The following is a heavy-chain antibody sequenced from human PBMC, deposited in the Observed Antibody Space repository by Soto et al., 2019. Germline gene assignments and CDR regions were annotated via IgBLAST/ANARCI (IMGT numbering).Heavy chain of an antibody. CDR1: GFPLTDHA. CDR3: ARTYGSSGPNDY. D-gene: IGHD3-22*01. Sequence: PGVSLRLSCAASGFPLTDHAIHWVRQAPGKGLEWVAVISYEGNYKYHADSVKGRFTISRDDFKNTVDLQMNSPRAEDTAVYYCARTYGSSGPNDYWGQGTLVTVSS. V-gene: IGHV3-30-3*01. J-gene: IGHJ4*02. CDR2: ISYEGNYK.